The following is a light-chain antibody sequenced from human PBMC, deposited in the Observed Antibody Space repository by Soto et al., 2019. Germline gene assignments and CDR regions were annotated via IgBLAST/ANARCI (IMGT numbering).Light chain of an antibody. CDR3: SSYSDTNSCV. V-gene: IGLV2-8*01. J-gene: IGLJ1*01. CDR1: SRDIGGYDF. CDR2: NVN. Sequence: QSVLTQPPFASGSPGQAVTISCTGTSRDIGGYDFVSWYQVRPGEAPQLIIYNVNGRPSGVPRRFSGSKSGNTASLTVSGLQAVDEADYYCSSYSDTNSCVFGTGTKVTVL.